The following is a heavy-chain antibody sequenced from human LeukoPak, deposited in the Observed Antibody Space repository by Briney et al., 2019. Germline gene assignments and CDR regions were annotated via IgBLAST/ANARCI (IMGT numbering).Heavy chain of an antibody. CDR1: GGSLSGYY. V-gene: IGHV4-34*01. J-gene: IGHJ5*02. D-gene: IGHD3-3*01. Sequence: SETLSLTCAVYGGSLSGYYWSWIRPPPGKGLEWIGEINHSGSTNYNPSLKSRVTISVDTSKNQFSLKLSSVTAADTAVYYCVRGPLRSGYYRPNWFDPWGQGTLVTVSS. CDR3: VRGPLRSGYYRPNWFDP. CDR2: INHSGST.